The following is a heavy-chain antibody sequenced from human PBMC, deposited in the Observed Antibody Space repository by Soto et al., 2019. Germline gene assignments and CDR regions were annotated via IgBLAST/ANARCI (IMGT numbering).Heavy chain of an antibody. J-gene: IGHJ6*02. CDR2: IHHSTGA. D-gene: IGHD3-22*01. CDR3: ARNDAYDIDV. Sequence: QVQLQESGPGLVKPSGTLSLTCAVSGASISSSYWWSWVRQPPGKGLEWIGEIHHSTGANYNPSPRSRVTIAVDTSKNRLFLRVTSVTVADTAVYFWARNDAYDIDVWGQWTTVNVSS. V-gene: IGHV4-4*02. CDR1: GASISSSYW.